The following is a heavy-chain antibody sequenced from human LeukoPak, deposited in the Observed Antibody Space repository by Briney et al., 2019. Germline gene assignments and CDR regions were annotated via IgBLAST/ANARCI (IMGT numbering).Heavy chain of an antibody. V-gene: IGHV3-48*03. J-gene: IGHJ4*02. CDR2: ISSSGSTI. Sequence: QTGGSLRLSCAASGFTFSSYEMNWVRQAPGKGLEWVSYISSSGSTIYYADSVKGRFTISRDNAKNSLYLQMNGLRAEDTAVYYCARVRSARASYFDYWGQGTLVTVSS. CDR1: GFTFSSYE. CDR3: ARVRSARASYFDY.